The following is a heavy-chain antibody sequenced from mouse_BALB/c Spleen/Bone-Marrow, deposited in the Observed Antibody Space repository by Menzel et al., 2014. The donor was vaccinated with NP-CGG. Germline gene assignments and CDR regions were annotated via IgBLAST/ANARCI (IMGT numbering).Heavy chain of an antibody. CDR3: ASPIYYGNYEGFAY. V-gene: IGHV1-67*01. CDR2: ISTYSGNT. Sequence: QVQLQQSGPELVRPGVSMKISCKGSGYTFTDYAMHWVKQSHAKSLEWIGVISTYSGNTNHNQKFKGKATMTVDKSSSTAYLELARLTSEDSAIYYCASPIYYGNYEGFAYWGQGTLVTVSA. J-gene: IGHJ3*01. CDR1: GYTFTDYA. D-gene: IGHD2-1*01.